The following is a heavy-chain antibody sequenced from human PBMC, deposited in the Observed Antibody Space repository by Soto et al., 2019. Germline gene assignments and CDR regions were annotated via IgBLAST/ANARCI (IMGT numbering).Heavy chain of an antibody. V-gene: IGHV1-3*01. Sequence: ASVKVSCKASGYTFTSYAMHWVRQAPGQRLEWMGWINAGNGNTKYSQKFQGRVTITRDTSASTAYMVLSSLRSEDTAVYYCARDQARYDFWSGYYYYYYGMDVWGQGTTVTVSS. D-gene: IGHD3-3*01. J-gene: IGHJ6*02. CDR1: GYTFTSYA. CDR3: ARDQARYDFWSGYYYYYYGMDV. CDR2: INAGNGNT.